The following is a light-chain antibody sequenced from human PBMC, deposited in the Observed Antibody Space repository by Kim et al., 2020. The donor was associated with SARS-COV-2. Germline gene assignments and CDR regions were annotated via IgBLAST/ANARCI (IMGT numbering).Light chain of an antibody. V-gene: IGKV1-39*01. CDR1: QSINTY. J-gene: IGKJ4*01. Sequence: DIQMTQSPSSLSASVGDRVTITCRASQSINTYLNWYHQKPGQAPKLLIYSASILPGGVPSRFSGSGSGTDFTLSISSLQPEDFATYFCQQSYTTPLTFGGGTKLEI. CDR3: QQSYTTPLT. CDR2: SAS.